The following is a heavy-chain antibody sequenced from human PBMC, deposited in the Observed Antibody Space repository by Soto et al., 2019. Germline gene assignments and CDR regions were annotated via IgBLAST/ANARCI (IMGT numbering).Heavy chain of an antibody. D-gene: IGHD1-1*01. J-gene: IGHJ6*02. V-gene: IGHV1-8*02. Sequence: ASVKVSCKASGYTFTSYGISWVRQAPGQGLEWLGWMSPNSGTTGYAQKFQGRVTMTRDTSISTAYMELSNLRSEDTAMYFCARGVDAGVDVWGQGTTVTVS. CDR3: ARGVDAGVDV. CDR1: GYTFTSYG. CDR2: MSPNSGTT.